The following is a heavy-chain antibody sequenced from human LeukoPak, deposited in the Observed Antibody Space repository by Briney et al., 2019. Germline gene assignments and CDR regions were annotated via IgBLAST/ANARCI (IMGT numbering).Heavy chain of an antibody. J-gene: IGHJ4*02. D-gene: IGHD3-22*01. CDR1: GGTFSSYA. CDR2: IIPIFGTA. Sequence: SVKVSCKASGGTFSSYAISWVRQAPGQGLEWMGGIIPIFGTANYAQKFQGRVTITTDESTSTAYMGLGSLRSEDTAVYYCASAITYYYDSSGYYLLDYWGQGTLVTVSS. CDR3: ASAITYYYDSSGYYLLDY. V-gene: IGHV1-69*05.